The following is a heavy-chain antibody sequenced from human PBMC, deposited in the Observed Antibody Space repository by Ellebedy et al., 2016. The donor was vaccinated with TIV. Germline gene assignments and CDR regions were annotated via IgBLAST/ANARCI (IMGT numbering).Heavy chain of an antibody. CDR3: ARGGEYSSGWQYGYYFQH. V-gene: IGHV3-21*01. CDR2: ISSSSSYI. Sequence: GGSLRLSXAASGFTFSSYSMNWVRQAPGKGLEWVSFISSSSSYIYYADSVKGRFTISRDNAKNSLYLQMNSLRAEDTAVYYCARGGEYSSGWQYGYYFQHWGQGTLVTVSS. D-gene: IGHD6-19*01. CDR1: GFTFSSYS. J-gene: IGHJ1*01.